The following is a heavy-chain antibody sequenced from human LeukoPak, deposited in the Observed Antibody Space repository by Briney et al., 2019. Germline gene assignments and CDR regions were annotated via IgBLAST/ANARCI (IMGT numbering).Heavy chain of an antibody. CDR2: ISSSSSDI. D-gene: IGHD3-22*01. J-gene: IGHJ4*02. CDR3: ARDMPYYCDSSGRDY. CDR1: GFTFSSYS. Sequence: GGSLRLSCAASGFTFSSYSMNWVRQAPGKGLEWVSSISSSSSDIYYADSVKGRFTISRDNGKNSVYLQMNSLRAEDTAVYYCARDMPYYCDSSGRDYWGQGTLVTVSS. V-gene: IGHV3-21*01.